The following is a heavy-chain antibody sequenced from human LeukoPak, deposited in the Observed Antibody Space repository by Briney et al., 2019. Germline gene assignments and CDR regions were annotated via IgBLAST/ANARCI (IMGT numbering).Heavy chain of an antibody. Sequence: GGSLRLSCAASRFSFRSFDVHWVRQARGKGLEWVANIKQDGSEKYYVDSVKGRFTISRDNAKNSLYLQMNSQRAEDTAVYYCARGDSTSWSHFHYWGQGTLVTVSS. D-gene: IGHD6-13*01. V-gene: IGHV3-7*01. CDR3: ARGDSTSWSHFHY. CDR1: RFSFRSFD. CDR2: IKQDGSEK. J-gene: IGHJ4*02.